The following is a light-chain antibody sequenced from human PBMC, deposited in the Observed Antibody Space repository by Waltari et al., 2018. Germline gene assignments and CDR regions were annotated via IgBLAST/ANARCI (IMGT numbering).Light chain of an antibody. Sequence: MVLTQCPGTLSLSPAHSVTLSCRASQSVGRTLAWYQQRPGPAPRLLIYAASSRATGIPDRFSGSGSGTDFSLTISRLEPEDFAVYYCQKYGTRPATFGQGTKVEVK. CDR2: AAS. CDR1: QSVGRT. V-gene: IGKV3-20*01. CDR3: QKYGTRPAT. J-gene: IGKJ1*01.